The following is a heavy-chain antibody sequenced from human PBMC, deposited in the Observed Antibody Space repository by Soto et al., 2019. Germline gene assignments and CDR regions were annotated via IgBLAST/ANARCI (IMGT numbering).Heavy chain of an antibody. D-gene: IGHD6-13*01. Sequence: GGSLRLSCAASGFTFSSYGMHWVRQAPGKGLEGVAVMWYDGSNKYYADSVKGRFTISRDNSKNTLYLQMNSPRAEDTAVYYCARVLAAAGLSYYYYGMDVWGQGTTVTVS. CDR2: MWYDGSNK. V-gene: IGHV3-33*01. CDR1: GFTFSSYG. CDR3: ARVLAAAGLSYYYYGMDV. J-gene: IGHJ6*02.